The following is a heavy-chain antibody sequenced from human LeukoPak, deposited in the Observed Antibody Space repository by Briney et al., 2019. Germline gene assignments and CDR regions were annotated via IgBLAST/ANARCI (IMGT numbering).Heavy chain of an antibody. Sequence: ASVKVSCKASGYTFTDYYMHWLRQAPGQGLEWMGWINPNSGGTNYAQKFQGRVTMTRDTSISTAYMELSRLRSDDTAVYYCARDLIYDFWSNHFYYYMDVWGKGTTVTVSS. CDR2: INPNSGGT. V-gene: IGHV1-2*02. CDR3: ARDLIYDFWSNHFYYYMDV. J-gene: IGHJ6*03. D-gene: IGHD3-3*01. CDR1: GYTFTDYY.